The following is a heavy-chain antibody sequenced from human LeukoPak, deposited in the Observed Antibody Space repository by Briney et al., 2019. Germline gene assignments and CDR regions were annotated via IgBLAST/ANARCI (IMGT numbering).Heavy chain of an antibody. J-gene: IGHJ4*02. Sequence: PGGSLRLSCAASGFTFSSYGMHWVRQAPGKGLEWVAFIRYDGSNKYYADSVKGRFTVSRDNPKNTLYLQMNSLRAEDTAVYYCAKESGLYSPFDYWGQGTLVTVSS. D-gene: IGHD5-18*01. CDR2: IRYDGSNK. V-gene: IGHV3-30*02. CDR1: GFTFSSYG. CDR3: AKESGLYSPFDY.